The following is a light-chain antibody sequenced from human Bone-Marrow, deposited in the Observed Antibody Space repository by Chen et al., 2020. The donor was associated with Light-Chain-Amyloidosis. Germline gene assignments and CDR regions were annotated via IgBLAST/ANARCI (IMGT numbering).Light chain of an antibody. J-gene: IGLJ3*02. V-gene: IGLV6-57*01. Sequence: NFMLTQPHSVSESPGKRAIISRTRSSGSIATNYVQCYQQRPGSSPTTVIYEDDQRPSGVPDRFSGSIDRSSNSASLTISGLKTEDEADYYCQSYQGSSQGVFGGGTKLTVL. CDR2: EDD. CDR1: SGSIATNY. CDR3: QSYQGSSQGV.